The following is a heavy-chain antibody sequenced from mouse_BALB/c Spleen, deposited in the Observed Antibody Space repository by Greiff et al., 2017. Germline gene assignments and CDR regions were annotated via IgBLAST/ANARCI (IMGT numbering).Heavy chain of an antibody. Sequence: EVQRVESGAELVKPGASVKLSCTASGFNIKDTYMHWVKQRPEQGLEWIGRIDPANGTTKYDPKFQGKATITADTSSNTAYLQLSSLTSEDTASYYCAPLLLPTDYFDYWGQGTTLTVSS. CDR2: IDPANGTT. CDR1: GFNIKDTY. V-gene: IGHV14-3*02. D-gene: IGHD1-1*01. CDR3: APLLLPTDYFDY. J-gene: IGHJ2*01.